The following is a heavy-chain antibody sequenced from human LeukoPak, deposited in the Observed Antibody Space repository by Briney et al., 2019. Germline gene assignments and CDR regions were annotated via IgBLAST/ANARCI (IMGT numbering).Heavy chain of an antibody. CDR1: GFTLDEYA. CDR3: AKAGTRDGYNPGEN. Sequence: GGSLRLSCAASGFTLDEYAMHWVRQAPGKGLEWVSGISWNSGSIGYADSVKGRFTISRGNAKKSLYLQMNSLGAEDTALYYCAKAGTRDGYNPGENWGQGTLVTVSS. J-gene: IGHJ4*02. V-gene: IGHV3-9*01. CDR2: ISWNSGSI. D-gene: IGHD5-24*01.